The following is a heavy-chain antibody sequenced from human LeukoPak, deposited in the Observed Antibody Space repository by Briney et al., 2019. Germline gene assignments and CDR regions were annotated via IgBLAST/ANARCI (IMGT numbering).Heavy chain of an antibody. J-gene: IGHJ4*02. V-gene: IGHV1-2*02. CDR2: INPNINGT. CDR1: GYTFTGYY. CDR3: ARERTPGSGYGVDY. D-gene: IGHD6-25*01. Sequence: ASVKVSCKASGYTFTGYYIHWVRQAPGQGLEWMGCINPNINGTNYAQKFQGRVTMTGDRSISTAYMELSRLRSDDTAVYYCARERTPGSGYGVDYWGQGTVVTVSS.